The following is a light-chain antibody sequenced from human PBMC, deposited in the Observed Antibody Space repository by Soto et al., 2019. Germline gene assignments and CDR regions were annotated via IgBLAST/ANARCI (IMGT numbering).Light chain of an antibody. CDR1: QSETRN. CDR3: QQYNNWPWT. J-gene: IGKJ1*01. CDR2: GAS. Sequence: EIGMTQSPATLSLSPGERATLSCGASQSETRNFAWFQQKPGQAPRLLIYGASNRANGIPARFSGSDSGTEFTLTISSLQSEDFAVYYCQQYNNWPWTFGQGTKVEIK. V-gene: IGKV3-15*01.